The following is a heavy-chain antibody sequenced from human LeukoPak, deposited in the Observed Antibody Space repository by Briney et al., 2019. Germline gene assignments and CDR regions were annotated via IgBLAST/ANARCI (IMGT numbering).Heavy chain of an antibody. CDR2: IWYDGSNK. CDR1: GLTFSSYG. CDR3: AREGGMVRGVFDY. Sequence: GGSLRLSCAASGLTFSSYGMHWVRQAPGKGLEWVAVIWYDGSNKYYADSVKGRFTISRGNSKNTLYLQMNSLRAEDTAVYYCAREGGMVRGVFDYWGQGTLVTVSS. V-gene: IGHV3-33*01. J-gene: IGHJ4*02. D-gene: IGHD3-10*01.